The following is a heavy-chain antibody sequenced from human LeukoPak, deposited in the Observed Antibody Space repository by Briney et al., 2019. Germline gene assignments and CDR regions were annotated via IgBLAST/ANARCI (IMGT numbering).Heavy chain of an antibody. CDR2: TNSGGATT. CDR3: AKQSYARSLGE. V-gene: IGHV3-23*01. J-gene: IGHJ4*02. CDR1: GFPFSDFS. Sequence: PGGSLRLSCATSGFPFSDFSMSWVRQAPGKGLDWISTTNSGGATTDYAESVKGRFTISRDNSKNILYLQMSSLRVEDTAMYYCAKQSYARSLGEGGPGTLVTVSS. D-gene: IGHD2-8*01.